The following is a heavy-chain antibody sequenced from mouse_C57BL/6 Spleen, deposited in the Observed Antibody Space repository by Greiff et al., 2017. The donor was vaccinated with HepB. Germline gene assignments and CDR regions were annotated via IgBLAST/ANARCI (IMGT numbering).Heavy chain of an antibody. J-gene: IGHJ1*03. D-gene: IGHD2-1*01. CDR1: GFTFSSYA. Sequence: EVKLVESGEGLVKPGGSLKLSCAASGFTFSSYAMSWVRQTPEKRLEWVAYISSGGDYIYYAGTVKGRFTISRDNARNTLYLQMSSLKSEDTAMYYCTRVDGNYSRWYFDVWGTGTTVTVSS. CDR3: TRVDGNYSRWYFDV. V-gene: IGHV5-9-1*02. CDR2: ISSGGDYI.